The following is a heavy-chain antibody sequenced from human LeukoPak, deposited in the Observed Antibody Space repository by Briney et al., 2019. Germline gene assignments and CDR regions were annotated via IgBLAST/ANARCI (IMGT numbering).Heavy chain of an antibody. CDR2: ISASGGST. CDR3: AKDTGYCSSTSCELDY. J-gene: IGHJ4*02. D-gene: IGHD2-2*01. CDR1: GFTFSSYA. V-gene: IGHV3-23*01. Sequence: GGSLRLSCAASGFTFSSYAMSWVRQAPGKGLEWVSAISASGGSTYYADSVKGRFTISRDNSKNTLYLQMNSLRAEDTAVYYCAKDTGYCSSTSCELDYWGQGTLVTVSS.